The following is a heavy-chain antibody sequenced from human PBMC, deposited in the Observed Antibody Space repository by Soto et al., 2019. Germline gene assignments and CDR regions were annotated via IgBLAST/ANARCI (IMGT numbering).Heavy chain of an antibody. Sequence: HPGGSLRLSCAASGFTFSSYAMSWVRQAPGKGLEWVSAISGSGGSTYYADSVKGRFTISRDNSKNTLYLQMNSLRAEDTAVYYCAKDRIAARPLGTWFDPWGQGTLVTVSS. CDR1: GFTFSSYA. D-gene: IGHD6-6*01. CDR2: ISGSGGST. V-gene: IGHV3-23*01. CDR3: AKDRIAARPLGTWFDP. J-gene: IGHJ5*02.